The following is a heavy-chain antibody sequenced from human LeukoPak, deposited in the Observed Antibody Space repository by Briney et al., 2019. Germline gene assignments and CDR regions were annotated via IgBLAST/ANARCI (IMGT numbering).Heavy chain of an antibody. J-gene: IGHJ4*02. V-gene: IGHV4-39*01. D-gene: IGHD3-22*01. CDR3: ARHASSSDSTASYYSFDY. CDR2: VHYGGST. CDR1: GGSISSSGSF. Sequence: SETLSLTCTVSGGSISSSGSFWDWIRQPPGKGLEWIGTVHYGGSTYYNPSLKSRVIIAVDTSKNQFSLRLTSVTAADTAVFYCARHASSSDSTASYYSFDYWGQGTLVTVSS.